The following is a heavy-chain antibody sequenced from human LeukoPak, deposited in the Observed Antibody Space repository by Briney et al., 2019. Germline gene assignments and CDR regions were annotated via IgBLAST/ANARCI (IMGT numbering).Heavy chain of an antibody. J-gene: IGHJ4*02. V-gene: IGHV4-39*01. D-gene: IGHD3-22*01. CDR3: ARHASSSDSTASYYSFDY. CDR2: VHYGGST. CDR1: GGSISSSGSF. Sequence: SETLSLTCTVSGGSISSSGSFWDWIRQPPGKGLEWIGTVHYGGSTYYNPSLKSRVIIAVDTSKNQFSLRLTSVTAADTAVFYCARHASSSDSTASYYSFDYWGQGTLVTVSS.